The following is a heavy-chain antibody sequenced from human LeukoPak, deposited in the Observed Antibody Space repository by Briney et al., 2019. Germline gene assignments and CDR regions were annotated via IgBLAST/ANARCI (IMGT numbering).Heavy chain of an antibody. CDR1: GYTFTSYD. Sequence: ASVKVSCKASGYTFTSYDMNWVRQATGQGLEWMGWMNPNSGNTGYAQKFQGRVTMTRNTSISTAYMELSSLRSEDTAVYYCASGGGTEELLWFGEFAYYYYYGMDVWGQGTTVTVSS. D-gene: IGHD3-10*01. CDR2: MNPNSGNT. V-gene: IGHV1-8*01. J-gene: IGHJ6*02. CDR3: ASGGGTEELLWFGEFAYYYYYGMDV.